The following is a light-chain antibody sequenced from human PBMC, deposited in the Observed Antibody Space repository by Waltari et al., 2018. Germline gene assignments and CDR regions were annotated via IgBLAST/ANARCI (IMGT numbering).Light chain of an antibody. J-gene: IGKJ4*01. CDR1: QDISNY. V-gene: IGKV1-16*02. CDR2: AAS. Sequence: DIQMTQSPSSLSASVGDRVTITCRASQDISNYLGWSQHKPGEAPKSLIYAASSLQSGVPSKFSGSGSGTDFTLTINSLQPDDFATYYCQQYKSYPLTFGGGTKVEIK. CDR3: QQYKSYPLT.